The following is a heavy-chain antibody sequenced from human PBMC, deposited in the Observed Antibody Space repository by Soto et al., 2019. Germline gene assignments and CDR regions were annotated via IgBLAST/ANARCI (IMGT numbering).Heavy chain of an antibody. J-gene: IGHJ6*02. D-gene: IGHD6-19*01. CDR3: ARADVAVAGTAVHYDYGMDV. CDR2: ISAYNGNT. Sequence: QVQLVQSGAEVKKPGASVKVSCKASGYTFTSYGISWVRQAPGQGLEWMGWISAYNGNTNYAQKLQGRVTMTTDTSTSTAYMERRSLRSDDTAVYYCARADVAVAGTAVHYDYGMDVWGQGTTVTVSS. CDR1: GYTFTSYG. V-gene: IGHV1-18*04.